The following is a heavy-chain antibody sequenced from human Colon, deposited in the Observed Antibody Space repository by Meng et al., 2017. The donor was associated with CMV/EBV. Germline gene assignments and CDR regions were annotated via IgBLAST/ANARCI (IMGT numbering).Heavy chain of an antibody. CDR2: INTDGSTT. CDR3: ASRDY. CDR1: GVTFSSKW. J-gene: IGHJ4*02. V-gene: IGHV3-74*01. Sequence: EVQVLGACGGLLRPGGSLRVSCAAFGVTFSSKWMHWVRQGPGKGLVWVSRINTDGSTTYYADSVKGRFTISRDNAKNTLYLQMNSLRAEDTAVYYCASRDYWGQGTLVTVSS.